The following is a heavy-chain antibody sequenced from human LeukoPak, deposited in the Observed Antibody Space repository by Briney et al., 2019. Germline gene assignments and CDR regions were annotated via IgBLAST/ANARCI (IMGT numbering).Heavy chain of an antibody. CDR3: ARLGGYHDPPDY. V-gene: IGHV4-39*01. CDR1: GGSISSSSYY. Sequence: PSETLSLTCTVSGGSISSSSYYWGWIRQPPGKGLEWIGTVYYSGSTHYNPSLKSRVTISVDTSKNQFSLKLSSVTAADTAVYYCARLGGYHDPPDYWGQGTLVTVSS. J-gene: IGHJ4*02. D-gene: IGHD3-16*02. CDR2: VYYSGST.